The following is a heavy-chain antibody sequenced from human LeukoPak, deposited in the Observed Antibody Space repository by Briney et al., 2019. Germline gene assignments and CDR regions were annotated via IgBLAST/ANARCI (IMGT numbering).Heavy chain of an antibody. J-gene: IGHJ4*02. Sequence: PGGSLRLSCAAPGFNFTAFWTSWVRQTPEKGLEFVANINQGGSVRNYMDSLKGRCTISRDNAKKSLYLEINSLRADDTAVYYCARDPESSSFDLWGRGALVTVSS. V-gene: IGHV3-7*01. CDR1: GFNFTAFW. D-gene: IGHD6-13*01. CDR2: INQGGSVR. CDR3: ARDPESSSFDL.